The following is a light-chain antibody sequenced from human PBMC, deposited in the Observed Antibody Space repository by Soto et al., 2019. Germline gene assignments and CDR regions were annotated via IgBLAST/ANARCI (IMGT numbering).Light chain of an antibody. CDR2: GAS. Sequence: EIVMTQSPATLSVSPGERATHSCRASQSVSSNLAWYQQKPGQAPRLLIYGASTRATGIPARFSGSGSGTEFTLTISSLQSEDFAVYYCQQYNNWPPLFGQGTKVDIK. CDR1: QSVSSN. CDR3: QQYNNWPPL. V-gene: IGKV3-15*01. J-gene: IGKJ1*01.